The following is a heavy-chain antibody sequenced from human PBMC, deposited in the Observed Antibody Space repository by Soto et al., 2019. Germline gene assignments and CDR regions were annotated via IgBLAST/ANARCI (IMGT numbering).Heavy chain of an antibody. Sequence: SETLSLTCTVSGDSISGYYWSWIRQAPGKGLEWIGYTYYTGRTDYNPSLKSRVSMSVVTSKNKFSLELTSVTAADTAMYYCARNRAGTVFGLPPHFYYMDVWGKGTTVTVS. CDR2: TYYTGRT. D-gene: IGHD3-3*01. CDR1: GDSISGYY. CDR3: ARNRAGTVFGLPPHFYYMDV. V-gene: IGHV4-59*01. J-gene: IGHJ6*03.